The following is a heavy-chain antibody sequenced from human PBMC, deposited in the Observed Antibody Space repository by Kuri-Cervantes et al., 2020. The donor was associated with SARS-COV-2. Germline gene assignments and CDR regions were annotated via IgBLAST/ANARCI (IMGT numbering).Heavy chain of an antibody. CDR2: INPNSGGT. Sequence: GESLKVSCKASGYTFTGYYMHWVRQAPGQGLEWMGWINPNSGGTNYAQKFQGWVTMTRDTSISTAYMELSRLRSDDTAVYYCARAGYDSSGYYYYFDYWGQGTLVTVSS. CDR1: GYTFTGYY. D-gene: IGHD3-22*01. V-gene: IGHV1-2*04. CDR3: ARAGYDSSGYYYYFDY. J-gene: IGHJ4*02.